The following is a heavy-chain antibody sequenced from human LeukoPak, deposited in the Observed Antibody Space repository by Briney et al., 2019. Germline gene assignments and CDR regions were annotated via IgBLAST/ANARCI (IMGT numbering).Heavy chain of an antibody. D-gene: IGHD6-13*01. J-gene: IGHJ4*02. Sequence: SQTLSLTCAISGDNVSSNSATWNWIRQSPSRGLEWLGRTYYRSKWYNDYAVSVKSRMTIIPDTSKNQFSLQLNSVTPGDTALYYCAGDRGVGAAVFFDYWGLGTLVTVSS. V-gene: IGHV6-1*01. CDR3: AGDRGVGAAVFFDY. CDR1: GDNVSSNSAT. CDR2: TYYRSKWYN.